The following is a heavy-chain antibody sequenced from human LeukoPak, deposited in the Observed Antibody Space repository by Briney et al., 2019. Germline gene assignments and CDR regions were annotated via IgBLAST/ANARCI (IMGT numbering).Heavy chain of an antibody. V-gene: IGHV3-23*01. CDR3: AKVDGVAAAGAYYFDY. D-gene: IGHD6-13*01. Sequence: TGVSLRLSCAASGFTFSSYVMSWVRQAPGKGLEWVSAISGSGGDTYYADSLKGRFTISRDNSNNTLYLQMNSLRAEDTALYYCAKVDGVAAAGAYYFDYWGQGTLVTVSS. CDR2: ISGSGGDT. J-gene: IGHJ4*02. CDR1: GFTFSSYV.